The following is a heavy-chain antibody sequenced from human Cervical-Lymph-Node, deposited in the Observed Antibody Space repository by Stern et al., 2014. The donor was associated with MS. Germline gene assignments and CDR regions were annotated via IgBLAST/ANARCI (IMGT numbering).Heavy chain of an antibody. D-gene: IGHD3-3*01. V-gene: IGHV1-8*01. CDR3: ARTEQIKYYDFWSGYLAYYYGMDV. Sequence: VQLGESGAEVKKPGASVKVSCKASGYTFTSYDINWVRKATGQGLELKGWMNPNRGNTGYSQQVQGRVDMTRNTSISTAYMELSSLRSEDTAVYYCARTEQIKYYDFWSGYLAYYYGMDVWGQGTTVTVSS. CDR1: GYTFTSYD. J-gene: IGHJ6*02. CDR2: MNPNRGNT.